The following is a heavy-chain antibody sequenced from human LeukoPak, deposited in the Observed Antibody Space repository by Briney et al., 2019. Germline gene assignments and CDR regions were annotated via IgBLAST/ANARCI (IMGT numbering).Heavy chain of an antibody. V-gene: IGHV3-66*01. J-gene: IGHJ4*02. Sequence: GGSLRLSCVGSGFTVSSDYMSWVRQAPGRGLEWVSIIYSDGSTYYANSVKGRFTISRDSSKNTLYLQMNSLRADDTAIYYCARDSGFSDYAYWGQRTLVTVSS. CDR2: IYSDGST. CDR1: GFTVSSDY. D-gene: IGHD4-17*01. CDR3: ARDSGFSDYAY.